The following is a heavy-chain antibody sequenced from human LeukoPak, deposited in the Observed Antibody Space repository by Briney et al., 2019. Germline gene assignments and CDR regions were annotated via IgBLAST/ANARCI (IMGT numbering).Heavy chain of an antibody. CDR3: ARDSLYDSSPYGMDV. CDR2: ISSSGSTI. D-gene: IGHD3-22*01. Sequence: GGSLRLSCAASGFTFSDSAMNWVRQAPGKGLEWVSYISSSGSTIYYADSVKGRFTISRDNAKNSLYLQMNGLRAEDTAVYYCARDSLYDSSPYGMDVWGQGTTVTVSS. V-gene: IGHV3-48*03. CDR1: GFTFSDSA. J-gene: IGHJ6*02.